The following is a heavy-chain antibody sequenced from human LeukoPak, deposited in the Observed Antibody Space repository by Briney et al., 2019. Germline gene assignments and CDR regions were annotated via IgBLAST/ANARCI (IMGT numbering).Heavy chain of an antibody. Sequence: SQTLSLTCTVSGGSISSGSYYWSWIRQPAGKGLEWIGRIYTRGSTNYNPSLKSRVTISVDMSKNQFSLKLSSVTAADTAVYYCARDRVGASWFDPWGQGTLVTVSS. V-gene: IGHV4-61*02. CDR1: GGSISSGSYY. D-gene: IGHD1-26*01. CDR2: IYTRGST. J-gene: IGHJ5*02. CDR3: ARDRVGASWFDP.